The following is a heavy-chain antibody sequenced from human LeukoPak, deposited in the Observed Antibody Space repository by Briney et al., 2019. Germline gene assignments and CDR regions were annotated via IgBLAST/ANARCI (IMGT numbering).Heavy chain of an antibody. CDR1: GGSFSGFY. V-gene: IGHV4-34*01. CDR2: INASGSA. Sequence: KTSETLSLTCAVYGGSFSGFYWSWIRQSPGKGLEWIGEINASGSAKYNPSLKSRVSLSVHMFKNQVFLELRSVTAADPALFFCARGTNDALWSGDCGGFYYLDVWGRGATLIVSS. CDR3: ARGTNDALWSGDCGGFYYLDV. J-gene: IGHJ6*03. D-gene: IGHD3-3*01.